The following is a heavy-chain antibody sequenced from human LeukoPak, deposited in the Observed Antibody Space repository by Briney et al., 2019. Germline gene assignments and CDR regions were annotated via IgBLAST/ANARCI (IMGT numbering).Heavy chain of an antibody. Sequence: GASVKVSCKASGYTFTGYYMHWVRQAPGQGLEWMGWINPNSGDTNYAQKFQGRVTMTRDTSISTAYMELSRLRSDDTAMYYCARRRRSSIAVDFDYWGQGTLVTVSS. V-gene: IGHV1-2*02. CDR2: INPNSGDT. CDR3: ARRRRSSIAVDFDY. J-gene: IGHJ4*02. CDR1: GYTFTGYY. D-gene: IGHD6-19*01.